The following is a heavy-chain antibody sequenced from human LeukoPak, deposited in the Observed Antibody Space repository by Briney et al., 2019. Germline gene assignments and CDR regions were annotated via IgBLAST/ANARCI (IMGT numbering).Heavy chain of an antibody. V-gene: IGHV1-2*04. D-gene: IGHD3-22*01. CDR3: ARESWPNYYDSSGYRPKAYNFDY. Sequence: GASVKVSCKASGYTFTGYYMHWVRQAPGQGLEWMGWINPNSGGTNYAQKFQGWVTMTRDTSISTGYMELSRLRSDDTAVYYCARESWPNYYDSSGYRPKAYNFDYWGQGTLVTVSS. CDR1: GYTFTGYY. J-gene: IGHJ4*02. CDR2: INPNSGGT.